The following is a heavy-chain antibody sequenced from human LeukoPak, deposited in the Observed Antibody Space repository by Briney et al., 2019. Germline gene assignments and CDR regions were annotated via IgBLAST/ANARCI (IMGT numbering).Heavy chain of an antibody. Sequence: GGSLRLSCAASGFTVSTNYMSWVRQAPGKGLEWASVIYSDGRTYYADSVKGRFTISRDNSKNTLYLQMNSLRAEDTAVYYCARDSGRFDVFDIWGQGTTVTVSS. V-gene: IGHV3-53*01. CDR2: IYSDGRT. J-gene: IGHJ3*02. D-gene: IGHD3-10*01. CDR1: GFTVSTNY. CDR3: ARDSGRFDVFDI.